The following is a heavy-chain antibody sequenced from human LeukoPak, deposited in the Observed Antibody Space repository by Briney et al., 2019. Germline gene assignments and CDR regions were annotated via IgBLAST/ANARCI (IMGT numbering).Heavy chain of an antibody. Sequence: GGSLRLSCAASGFTFSYYAMSWVRQAPGKGLEWVSTVSGSASNTYYADSVKGRFAISRDNSKNTLYLQMNSLRADDTAVYYCAKGFQTYGELSFDGWGQGTLVAVSS. CDR3: AKGFQTYGELSFDG. D-gene: IGHD4-17*01. CDR2: VSGSASNT. CDR1: GFTFSYYA. V-gene: IGHV3-23*01. J-gene: IGHJ4*02.